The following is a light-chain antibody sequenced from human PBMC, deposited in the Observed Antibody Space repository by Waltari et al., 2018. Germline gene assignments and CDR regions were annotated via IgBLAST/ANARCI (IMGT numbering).Light chain of an antibody. J-gene: IGKJ2*01. CDR2: GAS. V-gene: IGKV3-20*01. Sequence: EIVLTQSPATLSLSPGERAALSCRASQSLSGDYLAWYQYKVGQAPRLLIYGASSRPTGIPDRFSGSGSGTDFTLTISRLEPEDFAVYYCQQYVSSPYTFGQGTNLEIK. CDR1: QSLSGDY. CDR3: QQYVSSPYT.